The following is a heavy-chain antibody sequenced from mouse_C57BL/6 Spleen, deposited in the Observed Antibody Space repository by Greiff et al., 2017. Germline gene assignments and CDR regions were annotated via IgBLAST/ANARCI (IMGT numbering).Heavy chain of an antibody. J-gene: IGHJ1*03. Sequence: EVKLMESGGGLVQPGGSLKLSCAASGFTFSDYGMAWVRQAPRKGPEWVAFISNLAYRIYYADTVTGRFTISRENAKNTLYLEMSSLRSEDTAMFYRARHEEVRSFGVWGTGTTVTVSS. CDR3: ARHEEVRSFGV. CDR1: GFTFSDYG. V-gene: IGHV5-15*01. CDR2: ISNLAYRI.